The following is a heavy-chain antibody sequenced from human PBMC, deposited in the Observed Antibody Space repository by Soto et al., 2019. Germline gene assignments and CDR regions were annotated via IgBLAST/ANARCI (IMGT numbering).Heavy chain of an antibody. D-gene: IGHD1-20*01. V-gene: IGHV2-70*13. CDR3: ARSISGPRRFNGMDV. CDR2: IERDDDDK. CDR1: GFSLTSPGMC. J-gene: IGHJ6*02. Sequence: SGPTLVNPTETLTLTCPFSGFSLTSPGMCVSWIRQSPGKALEWLALIERDDDDKYYSTSLKTRLTISKDTRKNQVVLTMANMEPADTATYYCARSISGPRRFNGMDVWGQGTTVTVSS.